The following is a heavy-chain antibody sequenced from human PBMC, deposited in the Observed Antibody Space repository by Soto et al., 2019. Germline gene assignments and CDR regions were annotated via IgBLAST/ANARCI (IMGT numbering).Heavy chain of an antibody. V-gene: IGHV4-30-2*01. Sequence: SETLSLTCDVSGDSISSGGYTWSWILQPPGNGLEWIGHISHSGGTYYNPSLKSRATISADRSQNQFSLRLTSVTAADTAVDYCARGRSGTAFDDWGPGTPVTVSS. J-gene: IGHJ4*02. CDR3: ARGRSGTAFDD. CDR1: GDSISSGGYT. D-gene: IGHD6-13*01. CDR2: ISHSGGT.